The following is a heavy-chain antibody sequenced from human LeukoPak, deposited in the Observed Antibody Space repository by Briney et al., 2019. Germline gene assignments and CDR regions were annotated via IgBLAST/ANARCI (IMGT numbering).Heavy chain of an antibody. V-gene: IGHV3-48*04. Sequence: GGSLRLSCAASGFTFSSYSMNWVRQAPGKGLEWVSYISSSSSTIYYADSVKGRFTISRDNAKNSLYLQMNSLRAEDTAVYYCARDTGLLRYFDWYEIRDAFDIWGQGTMVTVSS. D-gene: IGHD3-9*01. CDR2: ISSSSSTI. J-gene: IGHJ3*02. CDR1: GFTFSSYS. CDR3: ARDTGLLRYFDWYEIRDAFDI.